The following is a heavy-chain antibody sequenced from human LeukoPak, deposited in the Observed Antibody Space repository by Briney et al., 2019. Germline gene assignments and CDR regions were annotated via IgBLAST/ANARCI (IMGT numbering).Heavy chain of an antibody. J-gene: IGHJ4*02. V-gene: IGHV1-69*05. Sequence: SVKVSCKASGGTFSSYAISWVRQAPGQGLEWMGGIIPIFGTANYAQKFQGRVTITTDESTSTAYMELSSLRSEDTAVYYCARHNYYDSSGYYYYFDYWGQGTLVTVSS. D-gene: IGHD3-22*01. CDR1: GGTFSSYA. CDR3: ARHNYYDSSGYYYYFDY. CDR2: IIPIFGTA.